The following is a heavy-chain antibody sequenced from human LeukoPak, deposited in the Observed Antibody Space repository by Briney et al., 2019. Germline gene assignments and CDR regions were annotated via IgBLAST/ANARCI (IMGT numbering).Heavy chain of an antibody. CDR2: IYSGDST. J-gene: IGHJ3*02. D-gene: IGHD2-2*02. V-gene: IGHV3-53*01. CDR3: ARYEYQLLYGAFDI. Sequence: GGSLRLSCAASGFTVSSNYMSWVRQAPGKGLEWVSVIYSGDSTYYADSVKGRFTISRDNSKNTLYLQMNSLRAEDTAVYYCARYEYQLLYGAFDIWGQGTMVTVPS. CDR1: GFTVSSNY.